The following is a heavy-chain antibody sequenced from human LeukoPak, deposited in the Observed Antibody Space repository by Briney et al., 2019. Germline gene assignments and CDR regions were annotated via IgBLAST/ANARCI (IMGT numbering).Heavy chain of an antibody. V-gene: IGHV3-21*01. J-gene: IGHJ4*02. Sequence: GGSLRLSCAASGFTFSSNSMNWVRQAPGRGLEWVSSISNTGDHIYYADSLQGRFTVSRDNAENSLFLQMDSLRVDDTAVYYCARGAGVGSYVPFDLWGLGTLVAVSS. CDR2: ISNTGDHI. CDR3: ARGAGVGSYVPFDL. CDR1: GFTFSSNS. D-gene: IGHD3-16*01.